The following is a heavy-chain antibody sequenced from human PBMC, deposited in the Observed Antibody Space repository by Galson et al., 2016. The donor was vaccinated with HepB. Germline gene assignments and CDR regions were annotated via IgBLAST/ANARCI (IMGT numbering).Heavy chain of an antibody. V-gene: IGHV1-2*02. J-gene: IGHJ6*04. CDR3: ARGGSGYGLYHFFGMDV. D-gene: IGHD3-9*01. CDR2: INPKNGGT. Sequence: SVKVSCKASGYTFSDYYMHWVRQAPGQGLEWMGWINPKNGGTNYAQRFRDRVIMTRVTSIRTAYMELSRVTPDDTAVYFCARGGSGYGLYHFFGMDVWGKGTTVTVSS. CDR1: GYTFSDYY.